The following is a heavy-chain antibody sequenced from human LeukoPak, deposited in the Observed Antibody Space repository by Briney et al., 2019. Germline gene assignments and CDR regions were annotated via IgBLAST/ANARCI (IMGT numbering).Heavy chain of an antibody. D-gene: IGHD2-15*01. J-gene: IGHJ4*02. Sequence: GGSLRLSCAASGFTFRSYWMSWVRQAPGKGLEWVANIKQDGTEKYYVDSVKGRFTISRDNAKNSLYLQMNSLRAEDTAVYYCARPLGYCSGGSCYPFDYWGQGTLVTVSS. CDR2: IKQDGTEK. CDR1: GFTFRSYW. CDR3: ARPLGYCSGGSCYPFDY. V-gene: IGHV3-7*01.